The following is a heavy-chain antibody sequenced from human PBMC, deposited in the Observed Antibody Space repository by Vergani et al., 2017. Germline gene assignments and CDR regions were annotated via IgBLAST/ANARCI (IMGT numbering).Heavy chain of an antibody. CDR1: GGSISRHY. CDR2: IYYSGST. Sequence: QVQLQESGPGLVKPSETLSLPCTVSGGSISRHYWSGIRQPPGKGLEWIGYIYYSGSTNYNPSLKSRVTISVDTSKNQFSLKLSSVTAADTAVYYCARDRQQLDYWGQGTLVTVSS. J-gene: IGHJ4*02. D-gene: IGHD6-13*01. CDR3: ARDRQQLDY. V-gene: IGHV4-59*11.